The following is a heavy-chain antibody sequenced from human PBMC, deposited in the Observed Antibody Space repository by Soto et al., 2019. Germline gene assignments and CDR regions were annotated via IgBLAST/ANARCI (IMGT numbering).Heavy chain of an antibody. J-gene: IGHJ5*02. CDR3: AREYGTGSYEVPNWFDP. D-gene: IGHD3-10*01. V-gene: IGHV1-18*01. CDR2: ISPYNGIT. Sequence: ASVKLSCKASGGTFSSYTISWVRQAPGQGLEWMGRISPYNGITNYAQKLQGRVTMTADTSTSTAYMELRSLRSDDTAVYYCAREYGTGSYEVPNWFDPWGQGTLVTVSS. CDR1: GGTFSSYT.